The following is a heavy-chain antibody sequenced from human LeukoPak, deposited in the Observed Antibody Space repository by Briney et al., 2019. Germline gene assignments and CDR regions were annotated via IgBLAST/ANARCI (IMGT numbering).Heavy chain of an antibody. Sequence: ASVKVSCKASGYTFTGYYMHWVRQAPGQGLEWMGWINPNSGGTNYAQKFQGRVTMTGDTSISTAYMELSRLRSDDTAVYYCARETSTPYCSSTSCHPENYFDYWGQGTLVTVSS. V-gene: IGHV1-2*02. CDR3: ARETSTPYCSSTSCHPENYFDY. CDR1: GYTFTGYY. CDR2: INPNSGGT. D-gene: IGHD2-2*01. J-gene: IGHJ4*02.